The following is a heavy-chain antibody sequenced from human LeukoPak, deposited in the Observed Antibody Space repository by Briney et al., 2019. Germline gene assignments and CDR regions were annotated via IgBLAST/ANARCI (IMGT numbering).Heavy chain of an antibody. D-gene: IGHD3-22*01. J-gene: IGHJ4*02. Sequence: GGSLRLSCAASGFTFSSYVMSWVRQAPGKGLEWVSAISGSGGSTYYADSVKGRFTISRDNSKNTLYVEMNSLRAEDTAVYYCHTYYYDSSGSRYFDYWGQGTLVTVSS. CDR2: ISGSGGST. CDR1: GFTFSSYV. V-gene: IGHV3-23*01. CDR3: HTYYYDSSGSRYFDY.